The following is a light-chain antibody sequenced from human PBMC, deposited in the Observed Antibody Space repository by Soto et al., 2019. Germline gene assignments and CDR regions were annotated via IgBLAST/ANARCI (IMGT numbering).Light chain of an antibody. J-gene: IGKJ1*01. CDR1: QPVGSAY. CDR2: ATS. Sequence: EIVFTQSPGTLSLSPGDRATLSCRASQPVGSAYLAWYRQTLGQAPRPLIYATSSRATGISDRFSGSGSGTEFTLTISRLEPEDFATYYCHQHGDSPWTLGQGTKVDIK. V-gene: IGKV3-20*01. CDR3: HQHGDSPWT.